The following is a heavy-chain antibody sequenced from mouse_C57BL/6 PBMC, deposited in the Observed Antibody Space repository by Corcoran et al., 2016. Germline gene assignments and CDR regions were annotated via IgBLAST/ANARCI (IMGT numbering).Heavy chain of an antibody. CDR2: INPNNGGT. CDR1: GYTFTDYY. Sequence: EVQLQESGPELVKPGASVKISCKASGYTFTDYYMNWVKQRHGKSLEWIGDINPNNGGTSYNQKFKGKATLTVDKYSSTAYMELRSLTSEDSAVYYCASYEDYFDYWGQGTTLTVSS. CDR3: ASYEDYFDY. J-gene: IGHJ2*01. D-gene: IGHD2-3*01. V-gene: IGHV1-26*01.